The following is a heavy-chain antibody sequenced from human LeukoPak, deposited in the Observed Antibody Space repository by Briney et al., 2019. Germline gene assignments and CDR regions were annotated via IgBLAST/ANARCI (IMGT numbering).Heavy chain of an antibody. J-gene: IGHJ6*03. D-gene: IGHD6-13*01. CDR1: GFTFSSYW. Sequence: GGSLRLSCAASGFTFSSYWMSWVRQAPGKGLEWVAIINTDGSEKYYVDSVRGRFTISRDNAKNSLYLQMNSLRAEDTALYYCARARIAAAGTSPYYYYYMDVWGKGTTVTVSS. CDR2: INTDGSEK. CDR3: ARARIAAAGTSPYYYYYMDV. V-gene: IGHV3-7*03.